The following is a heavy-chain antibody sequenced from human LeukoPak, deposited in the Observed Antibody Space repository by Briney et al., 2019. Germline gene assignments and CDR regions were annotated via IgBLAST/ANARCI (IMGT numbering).Heavy chain of an antibody. Sequence: SETLSLTCTVSGGSISSYYWSWIRQPPGKRLEWIGYIYYSGSTNYNPSLKSRVTISVDTSKNQFSLKLSSVTAADTAVYYCARVYYDILTGYFWFDPWGQGTLVTVSS. V-gene: IGHV4-59*01. CDR1: GGSISSYY. J-gene: IGHJ5*02. CDR3: ARVYYDILTGYFWFDP. D-gene: IGHD3-9*01. CDR2: IYYSGST.